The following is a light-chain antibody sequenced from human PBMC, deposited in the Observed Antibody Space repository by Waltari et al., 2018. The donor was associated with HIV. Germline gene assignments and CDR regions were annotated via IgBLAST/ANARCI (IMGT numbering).Light chain of an antibody. CDR1: NTDIGLFNL. Sequence: QSALTQPASVPGSSGQSLTIPRPRPNTDIGLFNLVSWYRQHPDKTPKLVSYGVNTRPSGVSDRVSGSKSGNTASLTISSLQAEDEADYYCSSYTNTDILRFGGGTKWTVL. CDR3: SSYTNTDILR. V-gene: IGLV2-14*01. J-gene: IGLJ3*02. CDR2: GVN.